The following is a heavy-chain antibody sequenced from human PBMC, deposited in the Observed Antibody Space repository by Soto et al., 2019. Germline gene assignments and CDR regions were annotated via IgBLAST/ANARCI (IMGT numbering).Heavy chain of an antibody. CDR3: ALDSSGYWPSYYYGMDV. D-gene: IGHD3-22*01. Sequence: QVQLVQSGAEVKKPGASVKVSCKASGYTFTGYYMHWVRQAPGQGLEWMGWINPNSGGTNYAQKCQGWVTMTRDTSISTAYMELSRLRSDDTAVYYCALDSSGYWPSYYYGMDVWGQGTTVTVSS. V-gene: IGHV1-2*04. CDR2: INPNSGGT. J-gene: IGHJ6*02. CDR1: GYTFTGYY.